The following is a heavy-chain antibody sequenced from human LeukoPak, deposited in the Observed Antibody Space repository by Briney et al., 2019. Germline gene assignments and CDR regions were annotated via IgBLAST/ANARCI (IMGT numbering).Heavy chain of an antibody. CDR2: ISYDGSNK. V-gene: IGHV3-30*18. CDR1: GFTFSSYG. J-gene: IGHJ6*02. Sequence: GGSLRLSCAASGFTFSSYGMHWVRQAPGKGLEWVAVISYDGSNKYYADSVKGRFTISRDNSKNTLYLQMNSLRAEDTAVYYCAKWDGFYSMDVWGQGTTVTVSS. D-gene: IGHD1-26*01. CDR3: AKWDGFYSMDV.